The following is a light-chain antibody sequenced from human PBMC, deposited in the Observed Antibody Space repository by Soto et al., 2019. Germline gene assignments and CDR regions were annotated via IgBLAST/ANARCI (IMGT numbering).Light chain of an antibody. CDR1: SSDVGGYNY. Sequence: QSVLTQPASVSGSPGQSITISCTGSSSDVGGYNYVSWYQQHPGKAPKLMIYDVSNRPSGVSNRFSGYKSGNTASLTISGLQAEDEADYYCSAYAGSYSVFGGGTQLTVL. J-gene: IGLJ3*02. V-gene: IGLV2-14*01. CDR2: DVS. CDR3: SAYAGSYSV.